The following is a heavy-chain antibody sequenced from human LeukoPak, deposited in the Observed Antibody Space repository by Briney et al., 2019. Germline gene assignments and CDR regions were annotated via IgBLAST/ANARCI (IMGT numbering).Heavy chain of an antibody. CDR2: IRYDGSNK. V-gene: IGHV3-30*02. Sequence: GGSLRLSCAASGFTFSSYDIHWVRQAPGKGLEWVAYIRYDGSNKYYADSVRGRFTISRDNSKNTLYLHMNSLRTEDTAVYFCAKDSRLAGYYGDDGLFDYWGQGTLVTVSS. CDR1: GFTFSSYD. CDR3: AKDSRLAGYYGDDGLFDY. J-gene: IGHJ4*02. D-gene: IGHD4-17*01.